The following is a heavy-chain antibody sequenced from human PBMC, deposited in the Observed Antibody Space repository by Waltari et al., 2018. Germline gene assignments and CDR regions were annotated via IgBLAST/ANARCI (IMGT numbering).Heavy chain of an antibody. D-gene: IGHD4-17*01. J-gene: IGHJ4*02. CDR2: TTNGNSHL. V-gene: IGHV3-21*03. Sequence: EVQLVVSGGGLVKPGGSLRLSCAASGFTIRDFGMSWVRQAPGKGLEWVSSTTNGNSHLYYADSVRGRFTVSIDNAKNSLYLQMNNLRAEDTAVYYCARALTTPNDYWGQGTLVTVSS. CDR3: ARALTTPNDY. CDR1: GFTIRDFG.